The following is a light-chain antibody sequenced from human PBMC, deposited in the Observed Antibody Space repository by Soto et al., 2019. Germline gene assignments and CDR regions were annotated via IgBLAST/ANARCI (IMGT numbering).Light chain of an antibody. CDR3: SSFTSSFTLV. CDR1: NSDVGDYKY. Sequence: QSALTQPASVSGSPGQSITISCTGTNSDVGDYKYVSWYQQHPGKVPKLIIYEVSRRPSGVSNRFSGSKSGNTASLTISGLQAEDEADYYCSSFTSSFTLVFGGGTQLTVL. J-gene: IGLJ2*01. CDR2: EVS. V-gene: IGLV2-14*01.